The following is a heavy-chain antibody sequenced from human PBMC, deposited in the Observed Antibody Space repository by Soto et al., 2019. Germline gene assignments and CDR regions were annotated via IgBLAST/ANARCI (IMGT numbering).Heavy chain of an antibody. CDR2: LCYTGNT. CDR1: GAPISSYC. CDR3: ARERGTWLSNSVLDP. J-gene: IGHJ5*02. Sequence: PSETLSLTCTVSGAPISSYCWSWIRQPPGRGLQWIGYLCYTGNTNYNPSLRSRLTISVDTSKNQFSLNLRSVTAADTAVYYCARERGTWLSNSVLDPWGLGTLVTVSS. V-gene: IGHV4-59*01. D-gene: IGHD1-7*01.